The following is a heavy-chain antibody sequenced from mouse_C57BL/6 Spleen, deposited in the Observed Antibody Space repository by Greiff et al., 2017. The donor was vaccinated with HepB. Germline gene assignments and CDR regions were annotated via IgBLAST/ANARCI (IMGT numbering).Heavy chain of an antibody. Sequence: VQLQQPGAELVKPGASVKLSCKASGYTFTSYWMQWVKQRPGQGLEWIGEIDPSDSYTNYNQKFKGKATLTVDTSSSTAYMQLSSLTSEDSAVYYCARAGDGYYRGYFDYWGQGTTLTVSS. CDR2: IDPSDSYT. CDR1: GYTFTSYW. J-gene: IGHJ2*01. V-gene: IGHV1-50*01. CDR3: ARAGDGYYRGYFDY. D-gene: IGHD2-3*01.